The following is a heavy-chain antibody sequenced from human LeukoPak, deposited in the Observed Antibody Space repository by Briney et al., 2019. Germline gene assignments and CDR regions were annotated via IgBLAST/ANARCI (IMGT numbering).Heavy chain of an antibody. D-gene: IGHD3-16*01. J-gene: IGHJ5*02. CDR2: IFYSGST. V-gene: IGHV4-39*01. CDR1: GGSISSRSYY. CDR3: ARHPLKAYVSDWFDP. Sequence: SESLSLTCTVSGGSISSRSYYWGWLRQPPGKGLEWIASIFYSGSTYHNPSLKSRVTISVDTSKSQFSLRLSSVTAADTAVYFCARHPLKAYVSDWFDPWGQGTLVTVSS.